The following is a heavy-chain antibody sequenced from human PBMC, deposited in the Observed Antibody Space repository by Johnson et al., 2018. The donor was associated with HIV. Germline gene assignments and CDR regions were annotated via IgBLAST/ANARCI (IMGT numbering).Heavy chain of an antibody. V-gene: IGHV3-20*04. Sequence: VQLVESGGGVVRPGGSLRLSCAASGFTFDEYAMTWVRQVPGKGLEWVSGINWNGAITGYADSVKGRFTISRDNAKNSLYLQMNRLRAEDTALYCCAREVRVGATGAWVIAFDIWGQGTMVTVSS. CDR1: GFTFDEYA. CDR2: INWNGAIT. J-gene: IGHJ3*02. D-gene: IGHD1-26*01. CDR3: AREVRVGATGAWVIAFDI.